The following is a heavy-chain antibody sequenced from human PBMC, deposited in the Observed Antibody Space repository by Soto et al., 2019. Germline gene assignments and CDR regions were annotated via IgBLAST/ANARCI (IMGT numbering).Heavy chain of an antibody. D-gene: IGHD2-15*01. CDR2: IYHSGNP. V-gene: IGHV4-30-2*01. J-gene: IGHJ5*02. CDR3: ARDLKEYCSDGKCNWFDP. CDR1: GDTISTGGYT. Sequence: TLSLTCDVSGDTISTGGYTRAWIRQPPGKALEWIGYIYHSGNPYYNPSLKSRVIISVDASKNQISLQVRSATAADAAVYYCARDLKEYCSDGKCNWFDPWGQGTLVTVSS.